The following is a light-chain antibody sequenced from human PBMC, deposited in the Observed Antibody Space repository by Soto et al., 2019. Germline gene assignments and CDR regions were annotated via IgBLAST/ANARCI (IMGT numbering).Light chain of an antibody. CDR1: QSISSS. Sequence: EIVLTQSPATLSVSPGERATLSCRASQSISSSLAWYQQKPGQAPKILIYDASNRATGIPARFSGSGSGTDFTLTISSLEPEDFAVYYCQQRSSWPLTFGGGTKVEIK. CDR2: DAS. J-gene: IGKJ4*01. CDR3: QQRSSWPLT. V-gene: IGKV3-11*01.